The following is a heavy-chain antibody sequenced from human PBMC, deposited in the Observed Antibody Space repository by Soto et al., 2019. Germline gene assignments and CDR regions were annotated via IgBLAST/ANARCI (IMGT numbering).Heavy chain of an antibody. V-gene: IGHV3-30*18. CDR2: ISYDGRNK. J-gene: IGHJ6*02. D-gene: IGHD6-19*01. CDR1: GFTFSSYG. Sequence: QVQLVESGGGGVQPGRSLRLSCAASGFTFSSYGMHWVRQARGKGLEWVAVISYDGRNKYYADSVKGRFTISRDNSKNTLYLQMSSLRPEDTAVYYCVKDGSSGWPYYYGMDVWGQGTTVTVSS. CDR3: VKDGSSGWPYYYGMDV.